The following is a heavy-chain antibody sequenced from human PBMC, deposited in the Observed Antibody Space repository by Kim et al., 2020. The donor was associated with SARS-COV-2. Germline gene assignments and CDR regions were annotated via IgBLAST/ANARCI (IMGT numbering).Heavy chain of an antibody. CDR2: IWYDGSNK. CDR1: GFTFSSYG. J-gene: IGHJ6*02. Sequence: GGSLRLSCAASGFTFSSYGMHWVRQAPGKGLEWVAVIWYDGSNKYYADSVKGRFTISRDNSKNTLYLQMNSLRAEDTAVYYCARDDPNYYYYGMDVWGQGTTVTVSS. CDR3: ARDDPNYYYYGMDV. V-gene: IGHV3-33*01.